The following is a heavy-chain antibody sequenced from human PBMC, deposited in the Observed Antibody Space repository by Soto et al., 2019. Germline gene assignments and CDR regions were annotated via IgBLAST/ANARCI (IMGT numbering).Heavy chain of an antibody. CDR3: ARDDDYGDYAAGAFDI. Sequence: QVQLVESGGGVVQPGRSLRLSCAASGFTFSSYGMHWVRQAPGKGLEWVAVIWYDGSNKYYADSVKGRFTISRDNSKNTLYLQMNSLRAEDTAVYYCARDDDYGDYAAGAFDIWGQGTMVTVSS. J-gene: IGHJ3*02. CDR1: GFTFSSYG. V-gene: IGHV3-33*01. CDR2: IWYDGSNK. D-gene: IGHD4-17*01.